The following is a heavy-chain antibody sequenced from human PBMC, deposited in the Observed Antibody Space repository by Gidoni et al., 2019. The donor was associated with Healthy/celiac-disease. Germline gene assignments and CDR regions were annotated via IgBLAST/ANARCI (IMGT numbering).Heavy chain of an antibody. Sequence: QVQLVESGGGVVQPGRSLRLSCAASGFPFSSYGMQWVRQAPGKGLEWVEVRWDDGSNKYYAESVKGRFTISRDNSKNTLYLQMNSLRAEDTAVYYCARDGAYYYDSSGSPDYWGQGTLVTVSS. V-gene: IGHV3-33*01. CDR2: RWDDGSNK. CDR1: GFPFSSYG. J-gene: IGHJ4*02. CDR3: ARDGAYYYDSSGSPDY. D-gene: IGHD3-22*01.